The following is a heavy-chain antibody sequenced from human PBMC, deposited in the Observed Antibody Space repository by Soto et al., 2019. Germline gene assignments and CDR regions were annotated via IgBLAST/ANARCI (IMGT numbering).Heavy chain of an antibody. J-gene: IGHJ4*02. CDR2: IIPIFGTA. Sequence: SVKVSCKASGGTFSSYAISWVRQAPGQGLEWMGGIIPIFGTANYAQKFQGRITITADESTSTAYMELSSLRSEDTAVYYCAREGASSSWYGGFDYWGQGTLVTVSS. CDR3: AREGASSSWYGGFDY. CDR1: GGTFSSYA. V-gene: IGHV1-69*13. D-gene: IGHD6-13*01.